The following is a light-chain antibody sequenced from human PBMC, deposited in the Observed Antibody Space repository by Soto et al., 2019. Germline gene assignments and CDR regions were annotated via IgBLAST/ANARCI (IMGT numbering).Light chain of an antibody. Sequence: DIVMTQSPLSLPVTPGEPASISCRSSQSLLHSNGYNYLDWYLQKPGQSPQLLIYLGSNRASGVPDRFSGIGSGTDFTLKISRVEAEDVGVYYGMQALQARYTFGQGTKLEIK. J-gene: IGKJ2*01. CDR2: LGS. CDR1: QSLLHSNGYNY. CDR3: MQALQARYT. V-gene: IGKV2-28*01.